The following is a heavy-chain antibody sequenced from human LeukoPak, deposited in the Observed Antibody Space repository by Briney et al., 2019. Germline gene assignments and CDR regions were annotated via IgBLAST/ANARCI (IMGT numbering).Heavy chain of an antibody. D-gene: IGHD2-21*02. CDR1: GFTFSRYS. Sequence: GGSLRLSCAASGFTFSRYSINWVRQPPGKGLEWVSYIGSSSNTIYYADSVKGQFTISRDNARNPLYLQRNSLRDEDTAVYYCARGGDCRGWPYFDYWGKGPLVTVS. V-gene: IGHV3-48*02. CDR2: IGSSSNTI. J-gene: IGHJ4*02. CDR3: ARGGDCRGWPYFDY.